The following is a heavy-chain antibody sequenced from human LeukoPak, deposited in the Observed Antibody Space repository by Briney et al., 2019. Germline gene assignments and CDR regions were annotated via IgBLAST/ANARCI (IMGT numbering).Heavy chain of an antibody. J-gene: IGHJ5*02. D-gene: IGHD6-13*01. Sequence: GASVKVSCKASGGTFSSYAISWVRQAPGQGLEWMGRIIPILGIANYAQKFQGRVTITADKSTSTAYMELSSLRSEDTAVYYCARGSSSSWFGPSFDPWGQGTLVTVSS. V-gene: IGHV1-69*04. CDR1: GGTFSSYA. CDR3: ARGSSSSWFGPSFDP. CDR2: IIPILGIA.